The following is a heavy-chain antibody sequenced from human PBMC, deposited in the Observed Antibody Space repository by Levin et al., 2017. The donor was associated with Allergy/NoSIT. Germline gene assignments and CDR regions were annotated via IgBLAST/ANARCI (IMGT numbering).Heavy chain of an antibody. Sequence: TSETLSLTCTVSGGSINNYFWSWIRQPAGKGLQWIGRIDPRGNPNYNPSLKSRVTMSVDTSENQFSLKLSSVTAADTAVYYCVRDGAKGRAGDAFDIWSQGTMVTVSA. V-gene: IGHV4-4*07. CDR2: IDPRGNP. D-gene: IGHD3-10*01. CDR3: VRDGAKGRAGDAFDI. J-gene: IGHJ3*02. CDR1: GGSINNYF.